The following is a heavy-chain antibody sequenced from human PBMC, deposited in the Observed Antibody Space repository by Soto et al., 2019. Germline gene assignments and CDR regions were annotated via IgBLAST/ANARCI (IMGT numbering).Heavy chain of an antibody. CDR2: INAYNGNT. CDR3: ARDPVAGTYFDY. J-gene: IGHJ4*02. D-gene: IGHD6-19*01. V-gene: IGHV1-18*01. CDR1: GYTFTTYG. Sequence: QVKLVQSGAEVKKPGASVKVSCKASGYTFTTYGISWVRQAPGQGLEWRGWINAYNGNTNYAQKLQGRVTMTTDTSTSAAYMELRSLRSDDTAVYYCARDPVAGTYFDYWGQGTLVTVSS.